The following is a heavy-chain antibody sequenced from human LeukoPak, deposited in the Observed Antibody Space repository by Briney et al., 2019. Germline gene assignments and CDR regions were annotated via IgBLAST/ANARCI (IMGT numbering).Heavy chain of an antibody. CDR3: AKDLGPSGLGSGWPFDY. J-gene: IGHJ4*02. Sequence: GRSLRLSCATSGFTFSSYGIHWVRQAPGKGLEWVAVISYDGSHKYYADSVKGRFTISRDNSKNTLYMEMRSLRPEDTAVYHCAKDLGPSGLGSGWPFDYWGQGTLVTVSS. CDR2: ISYDGSHK. D-gene: IGHD6-19*01. CDR1: GFTFSSYG. V-gene: IGHV3-30*18.